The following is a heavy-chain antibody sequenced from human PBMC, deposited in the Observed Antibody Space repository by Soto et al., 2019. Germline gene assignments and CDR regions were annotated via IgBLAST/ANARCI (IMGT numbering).Heavy chain of an antibody. J-gene: IGHJ4*01. Sequence: GESLKISCRGSGYDFKTNWFGWVRQLPGKGPEWVGIMYPGDSDTRYNPSLQGRVTLSVDVTVSTAFLQWRSLKTSDTGMYFCARLPRDCNKTSCYYADHWGHGTQVTVSS. CDR2: MYPGDSDT. CDR3: ARLPRDCNKTSCYYADH. CDR1: GYDFKTNW. V-gene: IGHV5-51*01. D-gene: IGHD3-3*01.